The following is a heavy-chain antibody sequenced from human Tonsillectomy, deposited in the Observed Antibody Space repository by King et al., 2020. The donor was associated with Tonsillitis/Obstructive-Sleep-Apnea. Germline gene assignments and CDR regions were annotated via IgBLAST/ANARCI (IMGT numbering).Heavy chain of an antibody. V-gene: IGHV3-30*04. CDR3: ATYDSSGYY. J-gene: IGHJ4*02. D-gene: IGHD3-22*01. Sequence: VQLVESGGGVVQPGRSLRLSCAASGFTFSSYAMHWVRQAPGKGLEWVAVISYDGNNKYYAESVKGRFTISRDNSKNTLYLQMNSRRAEDTAIYYCATYDSSGYYWGQGTLVTVSS. CDR2: ISYDGNNK. CDR1: GFTFSSYA.